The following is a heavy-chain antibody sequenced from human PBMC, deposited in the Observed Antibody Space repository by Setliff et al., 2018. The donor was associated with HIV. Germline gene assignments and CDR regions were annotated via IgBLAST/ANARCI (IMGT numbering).Heavy chain of an antibody. Sequence: ASVKVSCKASGYTFTGYYMHWVRQAPGQGLEWMGCINLNTGNTNYAQKFQGRVIVTRDTSINTTYVELRSLRLDDTAVYFCARGRTYDSSGYIGNWFDPWGQGTLVTVSS. J-gene: IGHJ5*02. CDR2: INLNTGNT. CDR1: GYTFTGYY. D-gene: IGHD3-22*01. V-gene: IGHV1-2*02. CDR3: ARGRTYDSSGYIGNWFDP.